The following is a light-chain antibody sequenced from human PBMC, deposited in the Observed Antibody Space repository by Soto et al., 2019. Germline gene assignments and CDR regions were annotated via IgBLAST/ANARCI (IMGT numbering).Light chain of an antibody. J-gene: IGKJ5*01. V-gene: IGKV3D-15*01. CDR2: DAS. Sequence: EIVLTQSPGTLSLSPGERATLSCRASQSISSSYLAWYQQKPGQAPRLLIYDASTRATGTPARFSGSGSGTKFTLSISSLQSEDFAVYYCQQYNNWPITFGQGTRLEIK. CDR1: QSISSSY. CDR3: QQYNNWPIT.